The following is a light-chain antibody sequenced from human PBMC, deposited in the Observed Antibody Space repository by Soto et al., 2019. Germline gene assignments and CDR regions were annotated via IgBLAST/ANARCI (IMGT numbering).Light chain of an antibody. CDR3: QEYNNVLFT. CDR2: DAS. V-gene: IGKV1-27*01. Sequence: DIQMTQSPSSLSASVGVRVTIACRASQGISNYLAWYQQKPGKVPKLLIYDASTLQSGVPSRFSGGGSGTDFTLTISSLQPEDIATYYCQEYNNVLFTFGPGTKVEIK. J-gene: IGKJ3*01. CDR1: QGISNY.